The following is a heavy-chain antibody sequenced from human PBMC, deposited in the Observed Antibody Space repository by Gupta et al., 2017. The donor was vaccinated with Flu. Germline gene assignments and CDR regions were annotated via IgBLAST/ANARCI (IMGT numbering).Heavy chain of an antibody. Sequence: QLQLEESGPGLVKPSETLSLTCSVSGHPITTPDYYWAWIRQPPLKGLEWIGGIYYSGHTYYSTSLQSRVTFSVDTSKNQFSLKLRSVTAADTAVYFCARRRVVDHHYFDPWGQGTLVTVSS. CDR2: IYYSGHT. CDR1: GHPITTPDYY. V-gene: IGHV4-39*01. J-gene: IGHJ5*02. D-gene: IGHD2-21*01. CDR3: ARRRVVDHHYFDP.